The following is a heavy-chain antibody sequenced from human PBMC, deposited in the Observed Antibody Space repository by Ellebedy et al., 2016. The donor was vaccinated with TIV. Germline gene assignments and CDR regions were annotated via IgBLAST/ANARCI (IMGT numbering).Heavy chain of an antibody. CDR3: AAEAWWRLDS. D-gene: IGHD2-15*01. V-gene: IGHV3-7*01. CDR2: INPLGSQK. J-gene: IGHJ4*02. CDR1: GPIFSHNW. Sequence: GESLKISCVDSGPIFSHNWMSWVRQAPGKGLEWVAKINPLGSQKSYVDSVKGRFTISRDNAGNSLFLEMNSLRVEDTAVYYCAAEAWWRLDSWGQGTLVTVSS.